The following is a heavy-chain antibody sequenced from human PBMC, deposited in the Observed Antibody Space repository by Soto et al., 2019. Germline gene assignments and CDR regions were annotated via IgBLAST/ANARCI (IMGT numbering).Heavy chain of an antibody. Sequence: EVQLLDSGGGLVQPGGSLRLSCAASGFTCSGYALTWVRQAPGKGLEWVSAISGGGDATFYADSVKGWVTISKDNSNNTLSLRMTPLPAEDTVVYCCARKVSGSTGRPDLWYFDLWGRGTLVTVSS. CDR2: ISGGGDAT. CDR1: GFTCSGYA. D-gene: IGHD3-10*01. J-gene: IGHJ2*01. V-gene: IGHV3-23*01. CDR3: ARKVSGSTGRPDLWYFDL.